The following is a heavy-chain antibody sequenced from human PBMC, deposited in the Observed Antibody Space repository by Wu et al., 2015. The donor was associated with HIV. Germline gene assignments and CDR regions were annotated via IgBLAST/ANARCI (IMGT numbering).Heavy chain of an antibody. CDR2: IIPMVATT. Sequence: QVQLVQSGSEVKKPESSVKVSCKASGGTLSSYAINWVRQAPGQGLEWMGGIIPMVATTNYAQKFKGRVSITADESTSTAYMELSSLRSEDTAVYYCARGPGIAVAVAYYYYYMDVWGKGTTVTVSS. CDR3: ARGPGIAVAVAYYYYYMDV. D-gene: IGHD6-19*01. J-gene: IGHJ6*03. V-gene: IGHV1-69*12. CDR1: GGTLSSYA.